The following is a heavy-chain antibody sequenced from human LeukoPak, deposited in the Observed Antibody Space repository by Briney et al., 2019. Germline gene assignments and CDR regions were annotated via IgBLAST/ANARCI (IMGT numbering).Heavy chain of an antibody. CDR3: ARDPGRSGGSCYSDY. CDR2: ISSSGTYI. CDR1: GFTFCSFS. J-gene: IGHJ4*02. D-gene: IGHD2-15*01. V-gene: IGHV3-21*01. Sequence: PGGSLRLSCAASGFTFCSFSMTWVRQAPGKGLEWVSSISSSGTYIYYADSVKGRFTISRDNAKNSLYLQMNSLRAEDTAVYYCARDPGRSGGSCYSDYWGQGTLVTVSS.